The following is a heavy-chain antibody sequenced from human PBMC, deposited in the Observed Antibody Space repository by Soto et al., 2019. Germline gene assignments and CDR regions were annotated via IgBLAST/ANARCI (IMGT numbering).Heavy chain of an antibody. CDR3: AREGYCSGGSCYGYYFDY. D-gene: IGHD2-15*01. Sequence: EVQLVESGGGLVQPGGSLRLSCAASGLTFSSYEMNWVRQAPGKGLEWVSYISSSGSTIYYADFVKGRFTNSRDNAKNSLYLQMNSLRAEDTAVYYCAREGYCSGGSCYGYYFDYWGQGTLVTVSS. CDR1: GLTFSSYE. CDR2: ISSSGSTI. J-gene: IGHJ4*02. V-gene: IGHV3-48*03.